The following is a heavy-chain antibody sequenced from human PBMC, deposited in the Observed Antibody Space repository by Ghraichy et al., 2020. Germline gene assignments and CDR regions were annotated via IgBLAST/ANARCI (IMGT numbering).Heavy chain of an antibody. Sequence: SETLSLTCTVSGGSISSSSYYWGWIRQPPGKGLEWIGSIYYSGSTYYNPSLKSRVTISVDTSKNQFSLKLSSVTAADTAVYYCASGLVAGTMPVGYWGQGTLVTVSS. CDR1: GGSISSSSYY. V-gene: IGHV4-39*01. CDR2: IYYSGST. CDR3: ASGLVAGTMPVGY. D-gene: IGHD6-19*01. J-gene: IGHJ4*02.